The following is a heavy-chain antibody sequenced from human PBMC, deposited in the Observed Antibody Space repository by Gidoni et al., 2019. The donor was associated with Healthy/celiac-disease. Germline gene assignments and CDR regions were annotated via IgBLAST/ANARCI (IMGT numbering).Heavy chain of an antibody. CDR2: IVVGSGNT. D-gene: IGHD3-10*01. V-gene: IGHV1-58*02. CDR3: AALGGWFGELDYYGMDV. Sequence: QMQLVQSGPEVKMPGTSVKVSGKASGFTFPSPAMQWVRQAHGQRLAWIGWIVVGSGNTNYAQKFQERVTITRDMTTSTAYMERSSLRSEDTAVYYCAALGGWFGELDYYGMDVWGQGTTVTVSS. CDR1: GFTFPSPA. J-gene: IGHJ6*02.